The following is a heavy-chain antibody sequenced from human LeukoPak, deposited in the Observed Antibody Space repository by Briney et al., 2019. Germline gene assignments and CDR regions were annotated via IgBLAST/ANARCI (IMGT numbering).Heavy chain of an antibody. CDR3: ARDLSFWSGYLLPDFDY. V-gene: IGHV3-21*01. CDR1: GFTFSSYS. Sequence: GGSLRLSCAASGFTFSSYSMNWVRQAPGKGLEWVSSISSSSSYIYYADSVKGRFTISRDNAKNSLYLQMNSLRAEDTAVYHCARDLSFWSGYLLPDFDYWGQGTLVTVSS. CDR2: ISSSSSYI. D-gene: IGHD3-3*01. J-gene: IGHJ4*02.